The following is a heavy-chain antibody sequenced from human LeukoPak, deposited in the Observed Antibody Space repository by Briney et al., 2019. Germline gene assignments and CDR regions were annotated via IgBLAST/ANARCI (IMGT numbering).Heavy chain of an antibody. CDR3: AKRRGLELLYYYYMDV. J-gene: IGHJ6*03. D-gene: IGHD1-7*01. CDR1: GFTFSSYG. V-gene: IGHV3-30*02. Sequence: PGGPLRLSCAASGFTFSSYGMHWVRQAPGKGLEWVAFMRYDGSNRNYADSVKGRFTISRDNSKNTLYLQMNSLRAEDTAVYYCAKRRGLELLYYYYMDVWGKGTTVTVSS. CDR2: MRYDGSNR.